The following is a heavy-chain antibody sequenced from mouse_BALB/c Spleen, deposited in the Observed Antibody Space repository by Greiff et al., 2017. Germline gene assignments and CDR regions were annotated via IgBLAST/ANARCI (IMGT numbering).Heavy chain of an antibody. V-gene: IGHV3-2*02. CDR2: ISYSGST. J-gene: IGHJ2*01. CDR3: ARGSSYFDY. Sequence: EVKLEESGPGLVKPSQSLSLTCTVTGYSITSDYAWNWIRQFPGNKLEWMGYISYSGSTSYNPSLKSRISITRDTSKNQFFLQLNSVTTEDTATYYCARGSSYFDYWGQGTTLTVSS. D-gene: IGHD1-1*01. CDR1: GYSITSDYA.